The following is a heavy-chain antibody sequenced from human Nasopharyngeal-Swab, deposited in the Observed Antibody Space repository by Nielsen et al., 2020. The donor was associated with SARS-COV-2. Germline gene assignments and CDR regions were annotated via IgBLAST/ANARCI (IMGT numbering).Heavy chain of an antibody. V-gene: IGHV4-39*07. D-gene: IGHD3-3*01. J-gene: IGHJ5*02. Sequence: WIRQPPGKGMEWIGSICYSGSTYYNPSLNSRVTISLDTSKNQFSLKLSSVTAADTAVYYCARGPEYYDFWSGYYSWFDPWGQGTLVTVSS. CDR3: ARGPEYYDFWSGYYSWFDP. CDR2: ICYSGST.